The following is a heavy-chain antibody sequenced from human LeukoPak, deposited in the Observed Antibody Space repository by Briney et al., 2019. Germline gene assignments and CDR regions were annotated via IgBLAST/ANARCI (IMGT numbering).Heavy chain of an antibody. CDR2: ISAYNGNT. Sequence: GASVKVSCKASGYTFTSYGISWVRQAPGQGLEWMGWISAYNGNTNYAQKLQGRVTMTTDTSTGTAYMELRSLRADDTAVYYCARQHCSSTSCYVLYAKTSNDAFDIWGQGTMVTVSS. CDR3: ARQHCSSTSCYVLYAKTSNDAFDI. CDR1: GYTFTSYG. V-gene: IGHV1-18*01. J-gene: IGHJ3*02. D-gene: IGHD2-2*01.